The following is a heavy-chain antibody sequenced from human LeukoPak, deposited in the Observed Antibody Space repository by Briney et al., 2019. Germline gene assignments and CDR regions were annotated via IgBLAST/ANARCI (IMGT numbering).Heavy chain of an antibody. D-gene: IGHD4-23*01. CDR3: ARDVDNPMLGGAFDL. Sequence: PGGSLRLSCVASGVAVSSNYLSWVRQAPGKGLEWVSVVHGGDSTQHADSVKGRFTISRDNSKNMVYLQMNSLRPEDTAVDYCARDVDNPMLGGAFDLWGQGTMVTVSS. CDR1: GVAVSSNY. CDR2: VHGGDST. J-gene: IGHJ3*01. V-gene: IGHV3-66*02.